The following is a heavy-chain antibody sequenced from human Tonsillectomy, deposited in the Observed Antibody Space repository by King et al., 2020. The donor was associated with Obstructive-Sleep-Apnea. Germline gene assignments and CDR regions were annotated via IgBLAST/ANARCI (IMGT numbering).Heavy chain of an antibody. J-gene: IGHJ4*02. V-gene: IGHV3-30*04. CDR3: ARDQPYYYDSSGYY. CDR2: ISYDGSNK. CDR1: GFTFSSYA. D-gene: IGHD3-22*01. Sequence: VQLVESGGGVVQPGRSLRLSCAASGFTFSSYAMNWVRQAPGKGLEWVAVISYDGSNKKDADSVEGRFTISRDNSKKTLYLQMNSLRVEDTAVYYCARDQPYYYDSSGYYWGQGTLVTVSS.